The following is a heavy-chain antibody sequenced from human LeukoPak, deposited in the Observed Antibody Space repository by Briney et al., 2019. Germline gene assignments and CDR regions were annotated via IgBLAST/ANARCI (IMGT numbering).Heavy chain of an antibody. D-gene: IGHD3-3*01. CDR1: GFTFTSSA. J-gene: IGHJ4*02. CDR3: ARSPHYDFWSAPGY. Sequence: ASVKVSCKASGFTFTSSAMQWVRQAPGQGLEWMGWINPNSGGTNYAQKFQGRVTMTRDTSISTAYMELSRLRSDDTAVYYCARSPHYDFWSAPGYWGQGTLVTVAS. V-gene: IGHV1-2*02. CDR2: INPNSGGT.